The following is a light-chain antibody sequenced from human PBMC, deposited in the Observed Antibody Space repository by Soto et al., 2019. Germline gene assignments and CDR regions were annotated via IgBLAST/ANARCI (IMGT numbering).Light chain of an antibody. CDR3: HQRQSWPRT. V-gene: IGKV3-20*01. J-gene: IGKJ1*01. CDR2: GAS. Sequence: EIVLTQSPGTLSLSPGERATLSCRASQSVSSSYLAWYQQKPGQAPRLLIYGASSRATGIPDRFSGSESETDFTLNISRLEPEDFAVYYCHQRQSWPRTFGQGPKVDI. CDR1: QSVSSSY.